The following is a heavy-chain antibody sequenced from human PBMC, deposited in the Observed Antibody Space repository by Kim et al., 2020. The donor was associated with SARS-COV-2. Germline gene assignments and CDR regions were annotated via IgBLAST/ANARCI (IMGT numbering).Heavy chain of an antibody. V-gene: IGHV4-39*01. CDR1: GGSISSSSYY. D-gene: IGHD5-18*01. CDR2: IYYSGST. J-gene: IGHJ4*02. Sequence: SETLSLTCTVSGGSISSSSYYWGWLRQPPGKGLEWIGSIYYSGSTYYNPSLKSRVTISVDTSKNQFSLKLSSVTAADTAVYYCATLETAMVTRYYFDYWGQGTLVTVSS. CDR3: ATLETAMVTRYYFDY.